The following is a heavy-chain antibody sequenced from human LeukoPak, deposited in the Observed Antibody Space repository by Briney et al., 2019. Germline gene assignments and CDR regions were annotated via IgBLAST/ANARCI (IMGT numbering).Heavy chain of an antibody. CDR2: INHSGST. CDR1: GGSFSGYY. D-gene: IGHD2-2*01. J-gene: IGHJ4*02. CDR3: ARGRKVVVPAASYVFDY. V-gene: IGHV4-34*01. Sequence: PSETLSLTCAVYGGSFSGYYWSRIRQPPGKGLEWIGEINHSGSTNYNPSLKSRVTISVDTSKNQFSLKLSSVTAADMAVYYCARGRKVVVPAASYVFDYWGQGTLVTVSS.